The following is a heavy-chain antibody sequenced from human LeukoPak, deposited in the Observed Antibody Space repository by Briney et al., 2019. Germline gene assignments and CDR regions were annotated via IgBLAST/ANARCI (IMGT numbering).Heavy chain of an antibody. CDR3: ARDLYCTNGVCYSHRIDY. CDR1: GYTFTSYG. CDR2: ISAYNSNT. Sequence: ASVKVSCKASGYTFTSYGISWVRQAPGQRLEWMGWISAYNSNTNYAQKLQGRVTMTTDTSTSTAYMELRSLRSDDTAVYYCARDLYCTNGVCYSHRIDYWGQGTLVTVSS. V-gene: IGHV1-18*01. D-gene: IGHD2-8*01. J-gene: IGHJ4*02.